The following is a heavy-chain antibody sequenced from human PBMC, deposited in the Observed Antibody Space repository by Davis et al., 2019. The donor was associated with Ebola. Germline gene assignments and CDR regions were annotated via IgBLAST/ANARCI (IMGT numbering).Heavy chain of an antibody. J-gene: IGHJ5*02. CDR2: INHSGST. V-gene: IGHV4-34*01. CDR1: GGSFSGYY. D-gene: IGHD6-13*01. Sequence: MPSETLSLTCAVYGGSFSGYYWSWIRQPPGKGLEWIGEINHSGSTNYNPSLKSRVTISVDTSKNQFSLKLSSVTAADTAVYYCARHAYSSSLGWFDPWGQGTLVTVSS. CDR3: ARHAYSSSLGWFDP.